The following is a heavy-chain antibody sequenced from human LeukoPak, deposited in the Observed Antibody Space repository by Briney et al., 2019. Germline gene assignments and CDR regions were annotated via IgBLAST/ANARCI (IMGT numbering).Heavy chain of an antibody. Sequence: GGSLRLSCAASGFTFSSYAMHWVRQAPGKGLEWVAVISYDGSNKYYADSVKGRFTISRDNSKNTLYLQMNSLKAEDTAVYYCARGPLEPEFDYWGQGTLVTVSS. J-gene: IGHJ4*02. CDR1: GFTFSSYA. CDR2: ISYDGSNK. V-gene: IGHV3-30*04. D-gene: IGHD1-1*01. CDR3: ARGPLEPEFDY.